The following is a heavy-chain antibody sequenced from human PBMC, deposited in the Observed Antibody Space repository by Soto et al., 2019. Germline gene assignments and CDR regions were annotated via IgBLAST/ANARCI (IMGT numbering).Heavy chain of an antibody. D-gene: IGHD6-13*01. Sequence: GGSLRLSCAASGFTFSSYAMHWVRQAPGKGLEWVAVISYDGSNKYYADSVKGRFTISRDNSKNTLYLQMNSLRAEDTAVYYCARGSRQLVPPYYFDYWGQGTLVTVSS. V-gene: IGHV3-30-3*01. CDR2: ISYDGSNK. CDR3: ARGSRQLVPPYYFDY. J-gene: IGHJ4*02. CDR1: GFTFSSYA.